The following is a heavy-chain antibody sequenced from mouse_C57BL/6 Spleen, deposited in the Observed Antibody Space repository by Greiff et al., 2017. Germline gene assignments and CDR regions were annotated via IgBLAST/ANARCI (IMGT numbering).Heavy chain of an antibody. CDR1: GYAFSSSW. Sequence: QVQLQQSGPELVKPGASVKISCKASGYAFSSSWMNWVKQRPGKGLEWIGRIYPGDGDTNYNGKFKGQATLTADKSSSTAYMQLSSLTSDDSAVYFCAREDYYDYGGGAYWGQGTTLTGSS. D-gene: IGHD2-4*01. V-gene: IGHV1-82*01. J-gene: IGHJ2*01. CDR3: AREDYYDYGGGAY. CDR2: IYPGDGDT.